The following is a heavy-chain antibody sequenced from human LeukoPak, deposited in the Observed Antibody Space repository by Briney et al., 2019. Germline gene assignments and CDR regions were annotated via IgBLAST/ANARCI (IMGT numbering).Heavy chain of an antibody. CDR1: GGSISSSSYY. CDR3: AEKVNRPSMITSGGARPPNFDY. V-gene: IGHV4-39*07. J-gene: IGHJ4*02. CDR2: IYYSGST. D-gene: IGHD3-16*01. Sequence: SETLSLTCTVSGGSISSSSYYWGWIRQPPGKGLEWIGSIYYSGSTFYNPSLKSRVTISVDRSKNQFSLKLSSVTAADTAVFYGAEKVNRPSMITSGGARPPNFDYGGKGALSPSPQ.